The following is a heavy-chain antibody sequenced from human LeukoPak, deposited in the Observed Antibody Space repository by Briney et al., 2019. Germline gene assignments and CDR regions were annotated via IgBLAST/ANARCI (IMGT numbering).Heavy chain of an antibody. Sequence: ASVKVSCKASGYTFTGYYMHWVRQAPGQGLEWMGWINPNSGGTNYAQKFQGGVTMTRDTSTSTAYMELSRLRSDDTAVYYCASFTHSSSWYYFDYWGQGTLVTVSS. CDR1: GYTFTGYY. CDR2: INPNSGGT. J-gene: IGHJ4*02. V-gene: IGHV1-2*02. D-gene: IGHD6-13*01. CDR3: ASFTHSSSWYYFDY.